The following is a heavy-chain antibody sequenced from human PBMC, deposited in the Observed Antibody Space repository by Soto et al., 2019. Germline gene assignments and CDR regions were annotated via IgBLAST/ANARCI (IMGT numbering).Heavy chain of an antibody. V-gene: IGHV1-2*04. CDR3: ASHLGSGFDPNALDV. CDR1: GYTFTGYY. Sequence: QVQLEQSGAEVKKPGASVKVSCKASGYTFTGYYIHWVRQAPGEGLEWMGWINPNSGGTNYAQMFQGWVVMTRDTSISTAYMDLTRLKSDDTAVYYCASHLGSGFDPNALDVWGQGTTVTVS. CDR2: INPNSGGT. J-gene: IGHJ6*02. D-gene: IGHD5-12*01.